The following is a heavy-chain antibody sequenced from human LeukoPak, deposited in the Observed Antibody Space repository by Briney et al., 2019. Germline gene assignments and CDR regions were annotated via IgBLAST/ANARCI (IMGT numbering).Heavy chain of an antibody. Sequence: GGSLRLSCTASGFTFSISGVHWVRQAPGKGLEWVAFIRYEGSNKYYADSVKGRFTISRDNSKNTLYLKMSSLRAEDTAVYYCAKGPVVRGVTLILKTGEKGALDYWGQGTLVTVSS. D-gene: IGHD3-10*01. CDR1: GFTFSISG. CDR3: AKGPVVRGVTLILKTGEKGALDY. J-gene: IGHJ4*02. CDR2: IRYEGSNK. V-gene: IGHV3-30*02.